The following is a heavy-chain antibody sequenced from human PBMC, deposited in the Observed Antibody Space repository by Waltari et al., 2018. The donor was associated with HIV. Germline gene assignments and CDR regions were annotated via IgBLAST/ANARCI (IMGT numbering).Heavy chain of an antibody. D-gene: IGHD4-4*01. CDR1: GGTFSSYA. J-gene: IGHJ5*02. CDR3: ARDPDYSNYEPTSFDP. V-gene: IGHV1-69*04. CDR2: IIPILGIA. Sequence: QVQLVQSGAEVKKPGSSVKVSCKASGGTFSSYAISWVRQAPGQGLEWMGRIIPILGIANYAQKFQGRVTITADKSTSTAYMELSSLRSEDTAVYYCARDPDYSNYEPTSFDPWGQGTLVTVSS.